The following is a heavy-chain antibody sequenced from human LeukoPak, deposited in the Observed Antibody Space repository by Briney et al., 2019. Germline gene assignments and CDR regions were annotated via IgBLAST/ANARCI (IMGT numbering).Heavy chain of an antibody. Sequence: PSETLSLTCAVSGYSISSGYYWGWIRQPPGKGLEWIGSIYHSGSTYYNPSLKSRVSISVDTSKNQFSLKPSSVTAADTAVYCCARLGNYYDSSGFDYWGQGTLVTVSS. D-gene: IGHD3-22*01. CDR3: ARLGNYYDSSGFDY. CDR2: IYHSGST. V-gene: IGHV4-38-2*01. CDR1: GYSISSGYY. J-gene: IGHJ4*02.